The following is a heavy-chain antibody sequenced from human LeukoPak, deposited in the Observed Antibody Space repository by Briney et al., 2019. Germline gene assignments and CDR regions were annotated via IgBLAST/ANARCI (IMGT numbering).Heavy chain of an antibody. J-gene: IGHJ4*02. D-gene: IGHD1-20*01. Sequence: GGSLRLSCAASGFSFSSYGMHWVRQAPGKGLEWVAVISYDGSNKYHADSVKGRFTISRDNSKNTLYLQMNSLRAEDTAVYYCAKDPSYSWNYLTYWGQGTLVTVSS. CDR1: GFSFSSYG. V-gene: IGHV3-30*18. CDR3: AKDPSYSWNYLTY. CDR2: ISYDGSNK.